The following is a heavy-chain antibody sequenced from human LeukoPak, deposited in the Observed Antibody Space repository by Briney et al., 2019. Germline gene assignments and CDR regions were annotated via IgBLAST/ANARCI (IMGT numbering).Heavy chain of an antibody. Sequence: GGSLRLSCAASGFTVSNNYMSWVRQIPGKGLEWLSAIYASGSSYYADSVKGRFTISRDNSKNILYLQMNSLRAEDTAVYYCARVIVGSTPHMDYLDYWGQGTLVTVSS. V-gene: IGHV3-53*01. CDR1: GFTVSNNY. CDR2: IYASGSS. D-gene: IGHD1-26*01. J-gene: IGHJ4*02. CDR3: ARVIVGSTPHMDYLDY.